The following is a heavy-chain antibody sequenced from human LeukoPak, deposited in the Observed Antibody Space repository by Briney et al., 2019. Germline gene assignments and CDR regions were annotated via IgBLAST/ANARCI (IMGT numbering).Heavy chain of an antibody. V-gene: IGHV3-30*18. D-gene: IGHD1-1*01. Sequence: GGSLRLSCAASRFTFSACGMHWVRQAPGKGLEWVAAISFDGSHKYYADTVKGRFTISRDNSMNTLYLQMNSLRAEDTAVYYCAKGTAVDRQYFENWGQGTLVTVSS. CDR3: AKGTAVDRQYFEN. CDR2: ISFDGSHK. CDR1: RFTFSACG. J-gene: IGHJ4*02.